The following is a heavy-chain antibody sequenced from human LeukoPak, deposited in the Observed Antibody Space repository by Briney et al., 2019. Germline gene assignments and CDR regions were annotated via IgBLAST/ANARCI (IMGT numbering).Heavy chain of an antibody. CDR2: ISYDGSNK. V-gene: IGHV3-30*18. Sequence: PGRSLRLSCAASGFTFSSYGMHWVRQAPGKGLEWVAVISYDGSNKYYADSVKGRFTISRDNSKNTLYLQMNSLRAEDTAVYYCAKDQPRAYFDYWGQGTLVTVSS. D-gene: IGHD2-2*01. CDR3: AKDQPRAYFDY. CDR1: GFTFSSYG. J-gene: IGHJ4*02.